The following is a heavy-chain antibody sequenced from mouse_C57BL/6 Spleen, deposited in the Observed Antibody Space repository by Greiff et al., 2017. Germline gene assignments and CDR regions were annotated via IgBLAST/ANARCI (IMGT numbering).Heavy chain of an antibody. D-gene: IGHD1-1*01. CDR1: GYTFTSYG. CDR2: IYPRSGNT. CDR3: ASYGSSYGWFAY. J-gene: IGHJ3*01. Sequence: QVQLQQSGAELARPGASVKLSCKASGYTFTSYGISWVKQRTGQGLEWIGEIYPRSGNTYYNEKFKGKATLTADKSSSTAYMELRSLTSEDSAVYFCASYGSSYGWFAYWGQGTLVTVSA. V-gene: IGHV1-81*01.